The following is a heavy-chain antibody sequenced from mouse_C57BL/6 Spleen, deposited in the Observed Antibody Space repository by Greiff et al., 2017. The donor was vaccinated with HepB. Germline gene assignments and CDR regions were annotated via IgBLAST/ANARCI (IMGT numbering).Heavy chain of an antibody. V-gene: IGHV1-69*01. CDR2: IDPSDSYT. CDR1: GYTFTSYW. D-gene: IGHD1-1*01. Sequence: QVQLQQPGAELVMPGASVKLSCKASGYTFTSYWMHWVKQRPGQGLEWIGEIDPSDSYTNYNQKFKGKSTLTVDKSSITAYMQLSSLTSEDSAVYYCARDGSSFDYWGQGTTLTVSS. CDR3: ARDGSSFDY. J-gene: IGHJ2*01.